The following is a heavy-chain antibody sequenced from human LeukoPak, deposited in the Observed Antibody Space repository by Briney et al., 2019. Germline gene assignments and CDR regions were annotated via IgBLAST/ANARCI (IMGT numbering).Heavy chain of an antibody. Sequence: SETLSLTCTVSGGSISSYYWSWIRQPAGKGLEWIGRIYTSGSTNYNPSLKSRVTMSVDTSKNQFSLKLSFVTAADTAVYYCARGGGVVPAALMTDDAFDIWGQGTMVTVSS. D-gene: IGHD2-2*01. CDR2: IYTSGST. J-gene: IGHJ3*02. CDR3: ARGGGVVPAALMTDDAFDI. CDR1: GGSISSYY. V-gene: IGHV4-4*07.